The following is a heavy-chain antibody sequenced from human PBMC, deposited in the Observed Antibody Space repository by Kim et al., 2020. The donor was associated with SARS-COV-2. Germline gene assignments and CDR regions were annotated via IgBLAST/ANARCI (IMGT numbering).Heavy chain of an antibody. Sequence: RDGSERYYLHSVKGRFTISRDNAKNSLYLQMNSLGADDTAVYYCAREWGYWGQGTLVTVSS. V-gene: IGHV3-7*01. J-gene: IGHJ4*02. CDR2: RDGSER. D-gene: IGHD1-26*01. CDR3: AREWGY.